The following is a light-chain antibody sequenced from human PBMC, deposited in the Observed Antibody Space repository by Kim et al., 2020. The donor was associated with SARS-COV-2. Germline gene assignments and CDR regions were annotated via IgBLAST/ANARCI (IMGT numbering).Light chain of an antibody. V-gene: IGKV3-15*01. CDR2: GAS. Sequence: SVSPGERVTLSCRASQSVSDNLAWYQQTLGQAPRLLIFGASTRATGIPARFSGSGSGTEFTLTISSLQSEDFGVYYCQQYKNWVTFGGGTKLEI. CDR3: QQYKNWVT. CDR1: QSVSDN. J-gene: IGKJ4*01.